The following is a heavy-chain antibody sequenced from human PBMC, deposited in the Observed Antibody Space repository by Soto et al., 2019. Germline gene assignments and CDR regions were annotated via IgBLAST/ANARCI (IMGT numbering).Heavy chain of an antibody. CDR1: GFTFSDYA. V-gene: IGHV3-23*01. CDR2: IGRSGDST. Sequence: EVQLLESGGGLVQPGGALRLSCAASGFTFSDYAMTWVRQAPGKGLEWVSTIGRSGDSTYYRDSVKGRFTISRDNSKNTVYLQMNSLGAEDTAGYYCARTDKFNSQCSGGANRFDYWGQGSLVTVSS. CDR3: ARTDKFNSQCSGGANRFDY. D-gene: IGHD6-19*01. J-gene: IGHJ4*02.